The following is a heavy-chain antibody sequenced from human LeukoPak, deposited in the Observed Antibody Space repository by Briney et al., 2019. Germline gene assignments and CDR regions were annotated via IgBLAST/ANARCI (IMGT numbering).Heavy chain of an antibody. V-gene: IGHV4-38-2*01. D-gene: IGHD3-3*01. CDR1: GFILRDHY. Sequence: PGGSLRLSCVASGFILRDHYMSWIRQTPGKGLEWIGSIYYSGSTYLNPSLKSRVTLSVGTSKNQFSLQLSSVAAADTAVYYCARLLYDYFSGSYYYLDYWGLGTLVTVSS. CDR3: ARLLYDYFSGSYYYLDY. J-gene: IGHJ4*02. CDR2: IYYSGST.